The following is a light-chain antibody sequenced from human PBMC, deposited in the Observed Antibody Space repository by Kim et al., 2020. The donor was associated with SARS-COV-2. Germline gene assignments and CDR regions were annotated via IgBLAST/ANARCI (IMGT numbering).Light chain of an antibody. V-gene: IGKV3-20*01. CDR1: QSVSSSF. CDR2: GAS. CDR3: QQYGGSPAAT. J-gene: IGKJ3*01. Sequence: EIVLTQSPGTLSLSPGERATLSCRASQSVSSSFLAWYQQKPGQAPRLLIYGASSSATGIPDRFSGSGSAADFSLTISRLEPDDFAVYYCQQYGGSPAATFGPGTKVDIK.